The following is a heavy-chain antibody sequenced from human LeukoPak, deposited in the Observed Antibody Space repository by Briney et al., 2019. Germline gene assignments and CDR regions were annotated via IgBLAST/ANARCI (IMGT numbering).Heavy chain of an antibody. Sequence: GRSLRLSCVASGFTFSHYSLHWVRQAPGKGLEWVTLILYDGSKKYYTDSVRGRFTIPRDDSKNTLYLQMNSLRPEDTAIYYCARDGLTGRTDGTLDHWGQGTLVTVSS. V-gene: IGHV3-30-3*01. J-gene: IGHJ4*02. CDR1: GFTFSHYS. CDR3: ARDGLTGRTDGTLDH. CDR2: ILYDGSKK. D-gene: IGHD1-20*01.